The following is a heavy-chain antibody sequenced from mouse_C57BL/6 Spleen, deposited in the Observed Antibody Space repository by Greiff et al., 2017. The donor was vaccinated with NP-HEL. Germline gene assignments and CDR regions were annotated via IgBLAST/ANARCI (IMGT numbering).Heavy chain of an antibody. D-gene: IGHD1-1*01. CDR2: IHPNSGST. V-gene: IGHV1-64*01. Sequence: QVQLQQPGAELVKPGASVKLSCKASGYTFTSYWMHWVKQRPGQGLEWIGMIHPNSGSTNYNEKFKSKATLTVDKSSSTAYMQLSSLTSEDSAVDYWAKRGITTVVEAMDYWGQGTSVTVSS. J-gene: IGHJ4*01. CDR1: GYTFTSYW. CDR3: AKRGITTVVEAMDY.